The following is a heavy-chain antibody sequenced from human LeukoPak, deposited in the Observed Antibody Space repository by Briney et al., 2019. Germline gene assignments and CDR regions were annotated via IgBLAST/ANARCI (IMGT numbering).Heavy chain of an antibody. CDR2: INIDGSST. V-gene: IGHV3-74*01. J-gene: IGHJ4*02. CDR1: GFTFSSYW. CDR3: AKVRGSGD. D-gene: IGHD3-10*01. Sequence: GGSLRLSCAASGFTFSSYWMHWVRQAPGKGLVWVSRINIDGSSTSYADSVKGRFTISRDNSKNTLYLQMNSLRAEDTAVYYCAKVRGSGDWGQGTLVTVSS.